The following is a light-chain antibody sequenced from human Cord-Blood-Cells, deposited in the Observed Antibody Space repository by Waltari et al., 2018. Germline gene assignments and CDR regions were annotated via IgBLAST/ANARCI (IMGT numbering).Light chain of an antibody. Sequence: DIVMTQSPDSLAVSLGERATINCKSSQSVLYSSNNKNYLAWYQQKPGQPPKLLIYWACTRESGVPDRVSGSGSGTDFTLTISSRQAEDVAVYYCQQYYSTPLTFGGGTKVEIK. V-gene: IGKV4-1*01. CDR1: QSVLYSSNNKNY. J-gene: IGKJ4*01. CDR3: QQYYSTPLT. CDR2: WAC.